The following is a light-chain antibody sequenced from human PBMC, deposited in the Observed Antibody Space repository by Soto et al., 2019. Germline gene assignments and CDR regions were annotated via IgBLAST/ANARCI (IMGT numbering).Light chain of an antibody. V-gene: IGKV4-1*01. J-gene: IGKJ2*01. CDR2: WAS. CDR3: QQYYRAPRT. Sequence: DIVMTQSPDSLAVSLGKRATINCTSGRSLFYSPHNKSYLAWYQQKVGQPPQMLIYWASTRESGVPDRFRGSGSGTDFTLTISSLQADDVAVYYCQQYYRAPRTFGQGTKVE. CDR1: RSLFYSPHNKSY.